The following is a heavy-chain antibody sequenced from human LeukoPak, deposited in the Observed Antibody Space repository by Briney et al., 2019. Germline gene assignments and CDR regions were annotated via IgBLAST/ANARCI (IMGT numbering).Heavy chain of an antibody. J-gene: IGHJ6*03. V-gene: IGHV3-21*01. CDR1: GFTFSSYS. D-gene: IGHD5-18*01. Sequence: GGSLRLSCAASGFTFSSYSMNWFRQAPGKGLEWVSSISSSSSYIYYADSVKGRFTISRDNAKNSLYLQMNSLRAEDTAVYYCARDRRYSYGHLTNYYYYMDVWGKGTTVTVSS. CDR3: ARDRRYSYGHLTNYYYYMDV. CDR2: ISSSSSYI.